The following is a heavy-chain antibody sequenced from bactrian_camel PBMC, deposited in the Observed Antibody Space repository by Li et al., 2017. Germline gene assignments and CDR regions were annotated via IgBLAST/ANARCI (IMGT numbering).Heavy chain of an antibody. CDR3: AAAVDGGGCWVYESWYDY. D-gene: IGHD7*01. J-gene: IGHJ4*01. CDR1: GSTNSAYC. CDR2: IDSDEKT. V-gene: IGHV3S57*01. Sequence: VQLVESGGGSVAVGGSLRLSCAVSGSTNSAYCLGWFRQAPGKERERVALIDSDEKTNYADSVKGRFTISKDNAKNTLYLQMNSLKPEDTAMYYCAAAVDGGGCWVYESWYDYWGQGTQVTVS.